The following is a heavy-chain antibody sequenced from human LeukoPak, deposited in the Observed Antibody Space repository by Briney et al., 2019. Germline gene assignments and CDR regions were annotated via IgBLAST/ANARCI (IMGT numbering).Heavy chain of an antibody. Sequence: PSETLSLTCTVSGGSISSSSYYWGWIRQPPGKGLEWIGSIYYSGSTYYNPSLKSRVTISVDTSNNQFSLKLSSVTAADTAVYYCARGVVRYFGWLSRDYYYYYYMDVWGKGTTVTVSS. J-gene: IGHJ6*03. V-gene: IGHV4-39*07. D-gene: IGHD3-9*01. CDR2: IYYSGST. CDR1: GGSISSSSYY. CDR3: ARGVVRYFGWLSRDYYYYYYMDV.